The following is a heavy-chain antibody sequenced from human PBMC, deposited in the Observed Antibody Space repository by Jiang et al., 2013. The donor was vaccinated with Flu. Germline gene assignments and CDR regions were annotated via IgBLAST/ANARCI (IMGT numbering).Heavy chain of an antibody. J-gene: IGHJ3*01. CDR3: ARDPHPLVGADSFDF. V-gene: IGHV4-59*01. CDR2: IYYNGNT. CDR1: GASITSYY. D-gene: IGHD1-26*01. Sequence: QLVESGPGLLKPSETLSLTCSVSGASITSYYWNWIRQTPGRGLEWIGYIYYNGNTHYNPSLKSRVTISRDTSKNEFSLKLTSVTAADTAVYYCARDPHPLVGADSFDFWGQGTTVTVSS.